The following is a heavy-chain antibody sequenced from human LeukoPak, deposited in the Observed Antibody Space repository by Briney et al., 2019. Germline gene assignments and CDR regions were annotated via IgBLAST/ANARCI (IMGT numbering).Heavy chain of an antibody. Sequence: PGGSLRLSCAASGFTFSSYSMNWVRQAPGKGLEWVSSISSSSSYIYYADSVKGRFTISRDNAENSLYLQMNSLRAEDTAVYYCARSAIAVAGYYFDYWGQGTLVTVSS. CDR3: ARSAIAVAGYYFDY. CDR2: ISSSSSYI. D-gene: IGHD6-19*01. J-gene: IGHJ4*02. V-gene: IGHV3-21*01. CDR1: GFTFSSYS.